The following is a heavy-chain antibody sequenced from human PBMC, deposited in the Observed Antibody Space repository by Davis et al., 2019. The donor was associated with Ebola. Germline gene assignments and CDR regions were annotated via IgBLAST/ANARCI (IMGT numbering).Heavy chain of an antibody. J-gene: IGHJ4*02. V-gene: IGHV3-9*01. D-gene: IGHD6-19*01. CDR2: ISWNSGSI. CDR1: GFTFDDYA. CDR3: AKAPAGSGWYPFDY. Sequence: SLKISCAASGFTFDDYAMHWVRQAPGKGLEWVSGISWNSGSIGYADSVKGRFTISRDNAKNSLYLQMNSLRAEDTALYYCAKAPAGSGWYPFDYWGQGTLVTVSS.